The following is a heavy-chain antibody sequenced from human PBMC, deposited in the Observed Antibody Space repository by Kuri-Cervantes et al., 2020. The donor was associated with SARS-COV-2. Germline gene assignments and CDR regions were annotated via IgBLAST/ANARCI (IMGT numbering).Heavy chain of an antibody. CDR2: INHSGST. CDR3: ARVGRFLEWLLSVGGYYYYMDV. J-gene: IGHJ6*03. CDR1: GGSFSGHY. V-gene: IGHV4-34*01. D-gene: IGHD3-3*01. Sequence: SQTLSLTCAVYGGSFSGHYWSWIRQPPGKGLEWIGEINHSGSTNYNPSLKSRVTISVDTSKNQFSLKLSSVTAADTAVYYCARVGRFLEWLLSVGGYYYYMDVWGKGTTVTVSS.